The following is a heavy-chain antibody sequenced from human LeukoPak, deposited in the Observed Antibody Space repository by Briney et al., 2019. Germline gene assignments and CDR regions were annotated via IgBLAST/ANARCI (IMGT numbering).Heavy chain of an antibody. D-gene: IGHD3-16*01. Sequence: PGGSLRLSCVGSGFTFSDYVMGWIRQAPGKGLEWISYISASANTIYYADSVKGRFTISRDNAKNSLYVQLTSLSAEDTAVYFCARDRWGPTKSFDLWGRETLVTVSS. CDR3: ARDRWGPTKSFDL. CDR2: ISASANTI. CDR1: GFTFSDYV. V-gene: IGHV3-11*01. J-gene: IGHJ2*01.